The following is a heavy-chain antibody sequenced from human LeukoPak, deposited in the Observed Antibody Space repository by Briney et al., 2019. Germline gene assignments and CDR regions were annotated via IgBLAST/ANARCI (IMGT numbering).Heavy chain of an antibody. Sequence: SVKVSCKASGFTFTSSAIQWVRQARGQRLEWIGWIVVGSGNTNSAQKFQERVTITRDMSTSTAYMELSGLRSEDTAVYYCAATVHYCSGGGCYNHYYGMDVWGRGTTVTVSS. D-gene: IGHD2-15*01. J-gene: IGHJ6*02. CDR3: AATVHYCSGGGCYNHYYGMDV. CDR1: GFTFTSSA. CDR2: IVVGSGNT. V-gene: IGHV1-58*02.